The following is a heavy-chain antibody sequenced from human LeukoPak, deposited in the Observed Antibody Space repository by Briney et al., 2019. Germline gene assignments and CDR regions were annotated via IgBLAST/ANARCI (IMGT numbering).Heavy chain of an antibody. CDR2: IYYSGST. Sequence: SETLSLTCTVSGGSISSYYWSWIRQPPEKGLEWIGYIYYSGSTNYNPSLKSRVTISVDTSKNQFSLKLSSVTAADTAMYYCARNRYYYGSGNYGVPNWFDPWGQGTLVTVSS. D-gene: IGHD3-10*01. CDR1: GGSISSYY. V-gene: IGHV4-59*08. J-gene: IGHJ5*02. CDR3: ARNRYYYGSGNYGVPNWFDP.